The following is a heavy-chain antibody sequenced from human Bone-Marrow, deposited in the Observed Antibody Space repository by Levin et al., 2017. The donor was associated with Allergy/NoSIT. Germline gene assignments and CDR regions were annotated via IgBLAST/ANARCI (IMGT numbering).Heavy chain of an antibody. V-gene: IGHV4-59*01. J-gene: IGHJ3*02. Sequence: TGGSLRLSCTVSGGSISYYSWSWIRQPPGEGLEWLGYIYYTGNTNYNPSLKSRVTMSVDTSKNQFSLKLTSVTAADTALYYCARDGGFSDYDYAFDIWGQGTMVTVSA. CDR1: GGSISYYS. D-gene: IGHD5-12*01. CDR3: ARDGGFSDYDYAFDI. CDR2: IYYTGNT.